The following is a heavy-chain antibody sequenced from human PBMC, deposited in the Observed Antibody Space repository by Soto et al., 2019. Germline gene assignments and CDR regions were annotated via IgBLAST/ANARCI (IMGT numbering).Heavy chain of an antibody. Sequence: GGSLRLSCAASGFTFSSYGMHWVRQAPGKGLEWVAVIWYDGSNKYYADSVKGRFTISRDNSKNTLYLQMNSLRAEDTAVYYCARGPLYCSGGSCYPSYFDYWGQGTLVTVSS. CDR2: IWYDGSNK. CDR3: ARGPLYCSGGSCYPSYFDY. D-gene: IGHD2-15*01. J-gene: IGHJ4*02. V-gene: IGHV3-33*01. CDR1: GFTFSSYG.